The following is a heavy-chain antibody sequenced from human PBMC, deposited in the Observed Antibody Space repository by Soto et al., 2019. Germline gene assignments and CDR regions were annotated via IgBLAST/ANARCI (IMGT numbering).Heavy chain of an antibody. J-gene: IGHJ4*02. CDR3: SRGYPPRDQLGNLPGAF. CDR1: GYTFTSYY. V-gene: IGHV1-46*03. Sequence: QVQLVQSGAEVMQPGASVKVSCKASGYTFTSYYIQWVRQAPGQGLEWMGIINPSGGSTNYAQKCQGRVTMTRDKSTSTVYMELSSLRSEDTAIYYCSRGYPPRDQLGNLPGAFWGQGTLVTVSS. CDR2: INPSGGST. D-gene: IGHD1-1*01.